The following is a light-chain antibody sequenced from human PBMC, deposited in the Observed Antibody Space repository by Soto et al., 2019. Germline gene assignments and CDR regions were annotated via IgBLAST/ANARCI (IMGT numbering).Light chain of an antibody. CDR1: QSVSSTY. CDR3: QQYGTSPWT. V-gene: IGKV3-20*01. CDR2: GTS. J-gene: IGKJ1*01. Sequence: EIVLTQSPGTLSLSPGERATLSCRASQSVSSTYLAWFQQKPGQAPRLLIYGTSGRATGIPDRFSGSGSGIDFTLTISRLEPEDFAVYYCQQYGTSPWTFGPGT.